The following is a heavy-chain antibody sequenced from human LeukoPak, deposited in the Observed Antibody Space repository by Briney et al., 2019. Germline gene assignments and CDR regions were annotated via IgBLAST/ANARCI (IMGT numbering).Heavy chain of an antibody. J-gene: IGHJ4*02. V-gene: IGHV3-48*01. CDR2: IAKSGTST. D-gene: IGHD5-18*01. CDR1: GFAFSDYT. Sequence: GGSLRLSCAASGFAFSDYTMNWVRQAAGNGLEWVSSIAKSGTSTFYADSVRGRFIISRDNDKDSMFLQMNSLSAEDTAVYYCARSHTAPEYWGQGTLVTVSS. CDR3: ARSHTAPEY.